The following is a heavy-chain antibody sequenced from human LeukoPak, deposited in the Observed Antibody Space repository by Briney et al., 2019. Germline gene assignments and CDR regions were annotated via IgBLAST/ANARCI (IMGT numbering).Heavy chain of an antibody. CDR1: GGSINSHY. D-gene: IGHD5-24*01. J-gene: IGHJ6*03. CDR2: NYYSGST. V-gene: IGHV4-59*11. Sequence: SETLSLACTVSGGSINSHYWSWIRQPPGKGLEWIGYNYYSGSTNYNPSLKSRVTISVDTSKNQFSLKLSSVTAADTAVYYCARELGYKTPYYYYYMHVWGKGTTVTVSS. CDR3: ARELGYKTPYYYYYMHV.